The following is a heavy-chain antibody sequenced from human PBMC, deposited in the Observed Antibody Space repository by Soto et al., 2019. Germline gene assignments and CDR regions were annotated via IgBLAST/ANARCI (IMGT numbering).Heavy chain of an antibody. CDR2: IYPGDSDT. Sequence: GESLKISCKGSGYSFTTYWIGWVRQMPGKGLEWMGIIYPGDSDTRYSPSFQGQVTISADKSIGTAYLQWSSLKASDTAMYYCARHGISGDPWFDWFDPWGQGTLVTVSS. D-gene: IGHD7-27*01. CDR1: GYSFTTYW. CDR3: ARHGISGDPWFDWFDP. V-gene: IGHV5-51*01. J-gene: IGHJ5*02.